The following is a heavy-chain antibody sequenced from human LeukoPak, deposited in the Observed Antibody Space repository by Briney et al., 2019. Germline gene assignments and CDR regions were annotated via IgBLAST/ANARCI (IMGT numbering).Heavy chain of an antibody. Sequence: ASVKVSCKASVYTFTSYGISWVRQAPGQGLEGMGWISAYNGNTNSTQKLQGRVTMTTDTSTSRVYMEVRSLRSDDTAVYYCARDLGVRVTTTWDYWGQGTLVTVSS. V-gene: IGHV1-18*01. CDR1: VYTFTSYG. D-gene: IGHD5-12*01. CDR2: ISAYNGNT. J-gene: IGHJ4*02. CDR3: ARDLGVRVTTTWDY.